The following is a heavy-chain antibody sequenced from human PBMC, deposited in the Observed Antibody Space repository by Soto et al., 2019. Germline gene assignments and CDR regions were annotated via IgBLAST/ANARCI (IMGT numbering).Heavy chain of an antibody. V-gene: IGHV1-2*02. CDR3: ARDMRWFGEQTTISYYYYYGMDV. Sequence: GASVKVSCKASGYTFTGYYMHWVRQAPGQGLEWMGWINPNSGGTNYAQKFQGRVTMTRDTSISTAYMELSRLRSDDTAVYYCARDMRWFGEQTTISYYYYYGMDVWGQGTTVTVSS. J-gene: IGHJ6*02. CDR2: INPNSGGT. D-gene: IGHD3-10*01. CDR1: GYTFTGYY.